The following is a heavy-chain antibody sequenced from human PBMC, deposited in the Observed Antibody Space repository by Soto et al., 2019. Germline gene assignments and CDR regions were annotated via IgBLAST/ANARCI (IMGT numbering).Heavy chain of an antibody. CDR1: GFTFSYHA. D-gene: IGHD1-1*01. J-gene: IGHJ6*02. CDR3: ARGTTTSAVSAMDV. Sequence: QVQLVEYGGGVVQPGRSLRLSCAASGFTFSYHALNWVRQAPGKGLEWVAVISYDGDNKYIAESVKGRFTISRDNSKNTVSLQMNSLRAEDTAMYFCARGTTTSAVSAMDVWGQGTTVTVSS. V-gene: IGHV3-30-3*01. CDR2: ISYDGDNK.